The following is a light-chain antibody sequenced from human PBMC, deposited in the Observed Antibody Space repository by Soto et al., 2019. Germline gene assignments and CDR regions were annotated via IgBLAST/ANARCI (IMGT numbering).Light chain of an antibody. CDR1: SSDVGGYDY. V-gene: IGLV2-14*01. CDR3: SSYTTTSPLV. Sequence: QSALTQPASVSGSPGQSITISCTGTSSDVGGYDYVSWYQQHPGKAPKLMIYEVSYRPSGLSNRFSGSKSGNTASLTISGLQAEDAADYYCSSYTTTSPLVFGAGTKLTVL. J-gene: IGLJ3*02. CDR2: EVS.